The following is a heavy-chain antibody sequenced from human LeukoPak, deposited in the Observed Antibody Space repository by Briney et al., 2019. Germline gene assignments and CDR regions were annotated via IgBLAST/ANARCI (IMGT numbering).Heavy chain of an antibody. J-gene: IGHJ4*02. V-gene: IGHV4-59*01. Sequence: SETLSLTYTVPGGSISSYYWSWIRQSPGKRLDWIGYLYHSETTKYNPSLKSRVTISVDTSKNQLSLHLTSVTAADTAVYYCARDRGGSSGWSESFEYWGQGTLVTVSS. CDR2: LYHSETT. D-gene: IGHD6-19*01. CDR3: ARDRGGSSGWSESFEY. CDR1: GGSISSYY.